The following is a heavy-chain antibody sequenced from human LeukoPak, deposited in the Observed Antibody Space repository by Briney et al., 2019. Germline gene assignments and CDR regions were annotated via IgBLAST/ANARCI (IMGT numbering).Heavy chain of an antibody. V-gene: IGHV1-8*01. Sequence: GASVKVSYNSSGYTFTIYDINWVRHATGQGLEWMGWMNPNSDNTGYAQKFQGRVTMTRNTSISTAYMELSSLRSEDTGVYYCARAVRGVIIKNYYYYYMEVWGKGNTGTVSS. J-gene: IGHJ6*03. CDR3: ARAVRGVIIKNYYYYYMEV. CDR1: GYTFTIYD. D-gene: IGHD3-10*01. CDR2: MNPNSDNT.